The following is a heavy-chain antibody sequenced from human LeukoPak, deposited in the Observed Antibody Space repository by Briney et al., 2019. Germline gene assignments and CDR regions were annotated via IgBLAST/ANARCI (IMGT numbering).Heavy chain of an antibody. J-gene: IGHJ4*02. CDR2: IYYSGST. Sequence: SETLSLTCTVSGGSISSSSYYWGWIRQPPGKGLEWIGSIYYSGSTYYNPSLKSRVTISVDTSKNQFSLKLSSVTAADTAVYYCAREGRRMVRGRIEVFFDYWGQGTLVTVSS. V-gene: IGHV4-39*07. CDR3: AREGRRMVRGRIEVFFDY. CDR1: GGSISSSSYY. D-gene: IGHD3-10*01.